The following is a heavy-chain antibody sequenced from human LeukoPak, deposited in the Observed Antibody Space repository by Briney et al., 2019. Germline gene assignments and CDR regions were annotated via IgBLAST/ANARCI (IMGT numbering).Heavy chain of an antibody. Sequence: GSLRLSCAASGFTFSSYSMNWVRQAPGKGLEWIGYIYYSGSPNYNPSLKSRVTISVDKSKNQFSLKLSSVTAADTAVYYCARAAGGSYAEYFQHWGQGTLVTVSS. D-gene: IGHD1-26*01. CDR1: GFTFSSYS. CDR3: ARAAGGSYAEYFQH. CDR2: IYYSGSP. V-gene: IGHV4-59*12. J-gene: IGHJ1*01.